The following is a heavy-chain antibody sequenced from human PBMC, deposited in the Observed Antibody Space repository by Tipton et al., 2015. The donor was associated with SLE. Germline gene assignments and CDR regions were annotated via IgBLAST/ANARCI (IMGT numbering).Heavy chain of an antibody. Sequence: GSLRLSCAASGFTFSSYWMSWVRQAPGKGLEWVANIKQDGSEKYYVDSVKGRFTISRDNAKNSLYLQMNSLRAEDTAVYYCARDPTYGGNAFDIWGQGTMVTVSS. CDR3: ARDPTYGGNAFDI. CDR1: GFTFSSYW. J-gene: IGHJ3*02. V-gene: IGHV3-7*01. CDR2: IKQDGSEK. D-gene: IGHD4-23*01.